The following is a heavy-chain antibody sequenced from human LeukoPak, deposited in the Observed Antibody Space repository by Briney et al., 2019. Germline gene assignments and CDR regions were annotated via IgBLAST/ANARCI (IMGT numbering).Heavy chain of an antibody. J-gene: IGHJ4*02. CDR1: GYTLTELS. Sequence: ALVKVSCKVSGYTLTELSMHWVRQARGKGLEWMGGFDPEDGETIYAQKFQGRVTMTEDTSTDTAYMELSSLRSEDTAVYYCATDAAAAAPYYFDYWGQGTLVTVSS. CDR3: ATDAAAAAPYYFDY. CDR2: FDPEDGET. D-gene: IGHD6-13*01. V-gene: IGHV1-24*01.